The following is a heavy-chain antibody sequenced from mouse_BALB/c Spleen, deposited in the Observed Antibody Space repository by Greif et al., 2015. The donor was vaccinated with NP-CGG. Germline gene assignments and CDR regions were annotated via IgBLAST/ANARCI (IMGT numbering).Heavy chain of an antibody. CDR3: ASGGGTYYFDY. CDR1: GFSLTSYG. Sequence: QVRLKDSGPGLVAPSQSLSITCTVSGFSLTSYGVHWVRQPPGKGLEWLGVIWAGGSTNYNSALMSRLRISKDNSKSQVFLKMNSLQTDDTAMYYCASGGGTYYFDYWGQGTTLTVSS. V-gene: IGHV2-9*02. D-gene: IGHD4-1*01. J-gene: IGHJ2*01. CDR2: IWAGGST.